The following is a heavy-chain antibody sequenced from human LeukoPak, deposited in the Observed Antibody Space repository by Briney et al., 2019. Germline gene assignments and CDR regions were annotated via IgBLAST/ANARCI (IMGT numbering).Heavy chain of an antibody. Sequence: GSLRLSCAASGFTFSMFAMHWVRQAPGKGLEWVALISFDGNNKCYADSVKGRFTISRDISKNTLYLQMNRLRAEDTAVYYCAKVQLELGYYGMDVWGQGTTVTVSS. CDR2: ISFDGNNK. V-gene: IGHV3-30*18. J-gene: IGHJ6*02. D-gene: IGHD1-1*01. CDR3: AKVQLELGYYGMDV. CDR1: GFTFSMFA.